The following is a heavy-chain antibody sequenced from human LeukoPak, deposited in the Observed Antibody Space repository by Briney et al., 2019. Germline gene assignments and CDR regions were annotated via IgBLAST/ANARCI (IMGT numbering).Heavy chain of an antibody. V-gene: IGHV3-7*01. Sequence: GGSLRLSCAASGFTFRGRWMSWVRQAPGKGLEWVANIKPDGSEKNYVDSVKGRFTISRDNAKSSLYLQMNSLRVEDTAVYYCARGPRGGQAARFDYWGQGTLVTVSS. CDR1: GFTFRGRW. D-gene: IGHD1-26*01. CDR3: ARGPRGGQAARFDY. CDR2: IKPDGSEK. J-gene: IGHJ4*02.